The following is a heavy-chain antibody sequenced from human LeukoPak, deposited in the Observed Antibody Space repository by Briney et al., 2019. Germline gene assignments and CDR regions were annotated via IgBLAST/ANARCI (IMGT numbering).Heavy chain of an antibody. CDR3: ARLPLATARYYLDY. V-gene: IGHV3-7*01. J-gene: IGHJ4*02. CDR2: IKQDGSEK. Sequence: GGSLRLSCAASGFTFSTYWMSWVRQAPGKGLEWVANIKQDGSEKYHVVSVKGRFTISRDNAKNSLYLQMNSLRAEDTAVYYCARLPLATARYYLDYWGQGTLVTVSS. D-gene: IGHD4-17*01. CDR1: GFTFSTYW.